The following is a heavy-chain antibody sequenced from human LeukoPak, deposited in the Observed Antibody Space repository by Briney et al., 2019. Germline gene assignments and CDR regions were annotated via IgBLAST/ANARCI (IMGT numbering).Heavy chain of an antibody. V-gene: IGHV4-59*08. Sequence: SETLSLTCTMSGGSISNYYWNWIRQPPGKGLEWIGYIYYSGTTNYNPSLKSRVSMSVDTSKNQFSLRLTSVTAADTAVYYCARQTGSGLFILPGGQGTLVTVSS. CDR3: ARQTGSGLFILP. J-gene: IGHJ4*02. CDR2: IYYSGTT. CDR1: GGSISNYY. D-gene: IGHD3/OR15-3a*01.